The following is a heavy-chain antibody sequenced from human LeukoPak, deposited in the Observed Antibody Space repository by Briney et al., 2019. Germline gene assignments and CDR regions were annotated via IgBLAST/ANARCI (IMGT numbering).Heavy chain of an antibody. J-gene: IGHJ5*02. V-gene: IGHV4-59*08. D-gene: IGHD6-13*01. CDR2: IYYSGST. Sequence: NPSETLSLTCTVSGGSISSYYWSWIRQPPGKGLEWIGYIYYSGSTNYNASLKSRVTISVDTSKNQFSLKLSSMTAADTDVYYCARGFSSSWYWIDPWGQGTLVTVSS. CDR3: ARGFSSSWYWIDP. CDR1: GGSISSYY.